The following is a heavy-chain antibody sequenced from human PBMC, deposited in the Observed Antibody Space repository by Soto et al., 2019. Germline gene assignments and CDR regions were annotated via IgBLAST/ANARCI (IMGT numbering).Heavy chain of an antibody. CDR1: GASVSTGY. D-gene: IGHD3-22*01. Sequence: SETLSLTCTVSGASVSTGYWSWIRQPPGRGLEWLGFMYLGGSFNYNPSLSSRVTISVDKSKNQFSLNVTSVTAADTAVYYCARSYYDGTGFAADPWGQGTLVTVSS. CDR3: ARSYYDGTGFAADP. V-gene: IGHV4-4*09. J-gene: IGHJ5*02. CDR2: MYLGGSF.